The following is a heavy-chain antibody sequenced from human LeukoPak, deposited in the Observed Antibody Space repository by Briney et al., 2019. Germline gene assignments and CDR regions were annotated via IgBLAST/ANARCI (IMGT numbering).Heavy chain of an antibody. CDR3: ARAFGDFWSGYYPSYYNYYMDV. Sequence: AGGSLRLSCAASGFTFSSYNMNWVRQAPGKGLEWVSYISSSSSTIYYADSVKGRFTISRDNAKNSLYLQMNSLRAEDTAVYHCARAFGDFWSGYYPSYYNYYMDVWGKGTTVTVSS. J-gene: IGHJ6*03. CDR1: GFTFSSYN. CDR2: ISSSSSTI. D-gene: IGHD3-3*01. V-gene: IGHV3-48*01.